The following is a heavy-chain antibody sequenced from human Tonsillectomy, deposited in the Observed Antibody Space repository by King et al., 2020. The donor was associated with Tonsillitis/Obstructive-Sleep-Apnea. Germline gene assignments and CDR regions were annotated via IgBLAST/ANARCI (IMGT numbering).Heavy chain of an antibody. Sequence: VQLVESGGGVVQPGRSLRLSCAASGFTFSTYGMHWVRQAPGNGLEWVAVISYDGSNKYYADSVKGRFTISRDNSKNTLYLQMNSLRAEDTAVYYCAKASGIIDTSCPDYWGQGTLVTVSS. V-gene: IGHV3-30*18. J-gene: IGHJ4*02. CDR3: AKASGIIDTSCPDY. CDR1: GFTFSTYG. D-gene: IGHD2-2*01. CDR2: ISYDGSNK.